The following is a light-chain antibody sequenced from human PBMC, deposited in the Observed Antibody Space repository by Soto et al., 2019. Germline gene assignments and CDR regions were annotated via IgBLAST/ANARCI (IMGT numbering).Light chain of an antibody. CDR3: MQALQTPLT. J-gene: IGKJ4*01. CDR2: LGS. Sequence: DIVMTQSPLSLPVTPGEPASISCRSSQSLLHSNGYNYLDWYLQKPGQSPQLLIYLGSNRASRVPDRFSGSGSGTYFTLKISRVEAEDVGVYYCMQALQTPLTFGGGTKVEIK. V-gene: IGKV2-28*01. CDR1: QSLLHSNGYNY.